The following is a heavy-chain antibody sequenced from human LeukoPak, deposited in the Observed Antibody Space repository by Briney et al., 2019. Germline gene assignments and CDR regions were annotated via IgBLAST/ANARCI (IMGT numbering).Heavy chain of an antibody. CDR3: ARRGGSYYYFDY. D-gene: IGHD1-26*01. CDR2: INPNSGGT. V-gene: IGHV1-2*06. CDR1: GYTFTGYY. J-gene: IGHJ4*02. Sequence: ASVKVPCKASGYTFTGYYMHWVRQAPGQGLEWMGRINPNSGGTNYAQKFQGRVTMTRDTSISTAYMELSRLRSDDTAVYYCARRGGSYYYFDYWGQGTLVTVSS.